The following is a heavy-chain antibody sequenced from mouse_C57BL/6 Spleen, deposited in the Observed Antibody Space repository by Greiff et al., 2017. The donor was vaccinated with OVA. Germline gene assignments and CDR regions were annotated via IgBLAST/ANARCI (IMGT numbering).Heavy chain of an antibody. Sequence: VQLQQSGPELVKPGASVKISCKASGYTFTDYYMNWVKQSHGKSLEWIGDINPNNGGTSYNQKFKGKATLTVDKSSSTAYMELRSLTSEDSAVYYCARLGGPWFAYWGQGTLVTVSA. D-gene: IGHD4-1*01. V-gene: IGHV1-26*01. CDR2: INPNNGGT. CDR3: ARLGGPWFAY. J-gene: IGHJ3*01. CDR1: GYTFTDYY.